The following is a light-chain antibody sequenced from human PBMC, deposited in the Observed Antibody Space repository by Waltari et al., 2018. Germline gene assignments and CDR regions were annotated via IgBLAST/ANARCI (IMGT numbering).Light chain of an antibody. CDR2: GAT. CDR1: QSIDTF. V-gene: IGKV1-39*01. CDR3: QQSHTMLYT. J-gene: IGKJ2*01. Sequence: DIQLTQSPSSLSASVGERVTITCRASQSIDTFLNWYQQRPGKAPKVLSYGATTLQSGVPSRFSGSGSGTHFTLTISSLQPDDFATYFCQQSHTMLYTFGQGTKLEIK.